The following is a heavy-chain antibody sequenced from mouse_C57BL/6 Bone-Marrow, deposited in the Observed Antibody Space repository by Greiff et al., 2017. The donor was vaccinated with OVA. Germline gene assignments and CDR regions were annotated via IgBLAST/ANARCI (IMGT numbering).Heavy chain of an antibody. D-gene: IGHD1-1*01. J-gene: IGHJ1*03. Sequence: EVKGVESGGGLVQSGRSLRLSCATSGFTFSDFYMEWVRQAPGKGLEWIAASRNKANDYTTEYSASVKGRFIVSRDTSQSILYLQMNALRAEDTAIYYCARDARGDGYWYFDVWGTGTTVTVSS. CDR2: SRNKANDYTT. CDR3: ARDARGDGYWYFDV. V-gene: IGHV7-1*01. CDR1: GFTFSDFY.